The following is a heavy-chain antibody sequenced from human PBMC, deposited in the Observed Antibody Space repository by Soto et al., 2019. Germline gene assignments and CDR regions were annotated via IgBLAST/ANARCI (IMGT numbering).Heavy chain of an antibody. CDR1: GASVSDYY. V-gene: IGHV4-34*01. J-gene: IGHJ4*02. CDR3: ARGLGMIDY. CDR2: INHSGST. Sequence: SETLSLTCIVSGASVSDYYWGWIRQPPGKGLEWIGEINHSGSTNYNPSLKSRVTISVNTSKNQFSLKLSSVTAADTAVYYCARGLGMIDYWGQGTLVTVSS.